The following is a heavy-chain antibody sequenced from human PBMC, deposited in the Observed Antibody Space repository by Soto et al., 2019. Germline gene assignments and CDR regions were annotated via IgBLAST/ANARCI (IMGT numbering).Heavy chain of an antibody. CDR2: ISAYNGNT. J-gene: IGHJ6*02. Sequence: ASVKVSCKASGYTFTSYGISWVRQAPGQGLDWMGWISAYNGNTKYAQDLQGRVTMTTDTSTSTAYMELRSLRSDDTAMYYCARFSGGSYNTYYFYYGMYFCGQGTTVTVSS. CDR1: GYTFTSYG. D-gene: IGHD2-15*01. V-gene: IGHV1-18*04. CDR3: ARFSGGSYNTYYFYYGMYF.